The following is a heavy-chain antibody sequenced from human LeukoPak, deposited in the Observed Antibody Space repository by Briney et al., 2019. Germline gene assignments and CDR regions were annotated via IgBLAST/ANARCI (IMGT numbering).Heavy chain of an antibody. CDR3: AKDVAVAGTGDFQH. D-gene: IGHD6-19*01. CDR1: GFTFSDYY. J-gene: IGHJ1*01. Sequence: GGSLRLSCAASGFTFSDYYMSWIRQAPGKGLEWVSYISSSGSTIYYADSVKGRFTISRDNAKNSLYLQMNSLRAEDTALYYCAKDVAVAGTGDFQHWGQGTLVTVSS. CDR2: ISSSGSTI. V-gene: IGHV3-11*01.